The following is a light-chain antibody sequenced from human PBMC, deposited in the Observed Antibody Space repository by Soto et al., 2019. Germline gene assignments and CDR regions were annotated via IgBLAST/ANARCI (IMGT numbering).Light chain of an antibody. CDR3: QQYNSYSRT. V-gene: IGKV1-5*01. J-gene: IGKJ2*01. CDR2: DAS. CDR1: QSISSW. Sequence: DIHMTQSPSTLSASVGDRATITCRASQSISSWLAWYQQKPGKAPKLLIYDASSLESGVPSRFSGSGSGTEFTLTSSRLQPDDFATYYCQQYNSYSRTFGQGTKLEIK.